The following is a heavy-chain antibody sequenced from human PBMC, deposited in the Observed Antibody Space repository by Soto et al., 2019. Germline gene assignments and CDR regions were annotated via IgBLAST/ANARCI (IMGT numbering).Heavy chain of an antibody. J-gene: IGHJ6*02. V-gene: IGHV3-74*01. CDR3: ASDLSGRADV. CDR1: GFTFSSYA. D-gene: IGHD3-10*01. CDR2: MNEDGGTT. Sequence: RLSCAASGFTFSSYAMSWVRQAPGKVVVWVSRMNEDGGTTDYADSVKGRFTISRDNAKNTLYLQMNSLRVEDTAVYYCASDLSGRADVWGQGTTVTVSS.